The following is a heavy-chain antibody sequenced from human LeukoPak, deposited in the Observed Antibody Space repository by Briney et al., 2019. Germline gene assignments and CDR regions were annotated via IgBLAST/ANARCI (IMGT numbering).Heavy chain of an antibody. Sequence: SETLSLTCTASGGSISSYYWSWIRQPPGKGLEWIGYIYYSGSTNYNPSLKSRVTISVDTSKNQFSLKLSSVTAADTAVYYCVGYGGYSYINWFDPWGQGTLVTVSS. CDR1: GGSISSYY. D-gene: IGHD5-18*01. CDR3: VGYGGYSYINWFDP. V-gene: IGHV4-59*01. CDR2: IYYSGST. J-gene: IGHJ5*02.